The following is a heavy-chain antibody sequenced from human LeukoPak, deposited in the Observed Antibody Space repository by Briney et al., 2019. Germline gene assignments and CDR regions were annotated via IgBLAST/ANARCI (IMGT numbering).Heavy chain of an antibody. CDR2: SYSGGST. CDR3: VRGWYLEN. Sequence: GGSLRLSCVASAFSDKSNYMSWVRQAPGKGLEWVSVSYSGGSTYYEDSVKGRFTVSSDVSKSTLYLQMNNLRGEDTAVYYAVRGWYLENWGQGTLVTVSS. CDR1: AFSDKSNY. V-gene: IGHV3-53*01. J-gene: IGHJ4*02.